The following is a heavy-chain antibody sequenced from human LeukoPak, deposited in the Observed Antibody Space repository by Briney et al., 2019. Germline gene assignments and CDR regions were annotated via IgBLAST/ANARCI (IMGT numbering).Heavy chain of an antibody. D-gene: IGHD3-9*01. Sequence: GGSLRLSCAASGFTFSSYAMSWVRQAPGKGLEWVSAISGSGGSTYYADSVKGRFTISRDNSKNTLYLQMNSLRAGETAVYYCAKNPPPIRYFGWPKDYWGQGTLVTVSS. J-gene: IGHJ4*02. CDR2: ISGSGGST. CDR3: AKNPPPIRYFGWPKDY. CDR1: GFTFSSYA. V-gene: IGHV3-23*01.